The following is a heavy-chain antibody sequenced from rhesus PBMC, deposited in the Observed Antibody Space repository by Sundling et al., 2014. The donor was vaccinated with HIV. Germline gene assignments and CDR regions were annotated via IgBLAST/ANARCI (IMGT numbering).Heavy chain of an antibody. CDR1: GYSINSGYA. Sequence: QVRLQESGPGLVKPSETLSLTCAVSGYSINSGYAWIWIRQPPGKGLEWIGYIGGSSGTSNYNPSLKSRVSISKDTSNNQFSLKLSSVTAADTAVYYCARERGSRVDFWGPGVLVTVSS. CDR2: IGGSSGTS. D-gene: IGHD5-42*01. V-gene: IGHV4-127*01. J-gene: IGHJ4*01. CDR3: ARERGSRVDF.